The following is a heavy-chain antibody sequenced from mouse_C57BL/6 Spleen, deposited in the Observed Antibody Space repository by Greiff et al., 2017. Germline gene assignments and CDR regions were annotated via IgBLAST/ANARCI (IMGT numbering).Heavy chain of an antibody. V-gene: IGHV1-19*01. J-gene: IGHJ4*01. CDR1: GYTFTDYY. D-gene: IGHD2-5*01. CDR3: AREAHSNYRAMDY. CDR2: INPYNGGT. Sequence: EVKLVESGPVLVKPGASVKMSCKASGYTFTDYYMNWVKQSHGKSLEWIGVINPYNGGTSYNQKFKGKATLTVDKSSSTAYMELNSLTSEDSAVYYCAREAHSNYRAMDYWGQGTSVTVSS.